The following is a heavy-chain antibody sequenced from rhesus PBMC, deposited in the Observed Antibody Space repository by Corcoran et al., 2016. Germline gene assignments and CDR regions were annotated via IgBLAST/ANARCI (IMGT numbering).Heavy chain of an antibody. J-gene: IGHJ4*01. CDR3: ARKTSIAAAGSYFDY. V-gene: IGHV4-80*01. CDR1: GASISSYW. D-gene: IGHD6-31*01. Sequence: QVQLQESGPGLVKPSETLSLTCAVSGASISSYWWSWIRQPPGKGLEWIGEINGNSGSTSYNPSLKSRVTISRDASKNQFSRKLSSVTAADTAVYYCARKTSIAAAGSYFDYWGQGVLVTVSS. CDR2: INGNSGST.